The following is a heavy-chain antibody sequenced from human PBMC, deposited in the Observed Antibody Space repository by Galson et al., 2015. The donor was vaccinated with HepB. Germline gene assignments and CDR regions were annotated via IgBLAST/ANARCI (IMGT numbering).Heavy chain of an antibody. Sequence: QSGAEVKKPGESLKISCMASGYSFTTYWIGWVRQMPGKGLEWMGIIYPGDSDTRYSPSFQGQVTISVDKSISTAYLQWNSLKASDTAMYYCARPEGTAAVGAFDIWGQGTMVTVSS. CDR3: ARPEGTAAVGAFDI. D-gene: IGHD6-13*01. CDR2: IYPGDSDT. V-gene: IGHV5-51*03. J-gene: IGHJ3*02. CDR1: GYSFTTYW.